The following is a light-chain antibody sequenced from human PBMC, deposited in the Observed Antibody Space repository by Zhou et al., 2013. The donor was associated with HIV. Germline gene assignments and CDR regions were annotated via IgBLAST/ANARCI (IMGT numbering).Light chain of an antibody. V-gene: IGKV3-20*01. J-gene: IGKJ1*01. CDR3: QQYGDSPRT. CDR2: GAS. CDR1: QSISSNF. Sequence: EIVLTQSPGTLSLSPGESATLSCRASQSISSNFLAWYQQKPGQAPRLLIYGASNRATSIPDRFSGSGSGTDFTLTINRLEPEDFVVYYCQQYGDSPRTFGQGTKVEI.